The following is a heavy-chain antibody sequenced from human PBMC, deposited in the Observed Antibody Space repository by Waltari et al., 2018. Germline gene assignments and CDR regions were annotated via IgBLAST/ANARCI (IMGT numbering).Heavy chain of an antibody. D-gene: IGHD3-10*01. CDR3: ARGALSIYGSGSYYRYGMDV. CDR2: IYYSGST. CDR1: GGSISSYY. J-gene: IGHJ6*02. Sequence: QVQLQESGPGLVKPSETLSLTCTVSGGSISSYYWSWIRQPPGKGREWIGYIYYSGSTNYNPSLKSRVTISVDTSKNQFSLKLSSVTAADTAVYYCARGALSIYGSGSYYRYGMDVWGQGTTVTVSS. V-gene: IGHV4-59*01.